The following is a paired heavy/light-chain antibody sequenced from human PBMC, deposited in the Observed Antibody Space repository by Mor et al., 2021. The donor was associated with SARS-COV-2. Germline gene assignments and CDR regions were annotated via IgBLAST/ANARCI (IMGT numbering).Heavy chain of an antibody. V-gene: IGHV4-39*01. CDR1: GGSISSSTYY. Sequence: QVQLQESGPGLVKPSETLSLTCTVSGGSISSSTYYWGWVRQPPGKGLEWIGTIYYTGSTYYNPSLKSRVTISVDTSKNQFSLKLSSVTAADTAVYYCARQNRSWYYMDVWGKGTTVTVSS. J-gene: IGHJ6*03. CDR3: ARQNRSWYYMDV. CDR2: IYYTGST.
Light chain of an antibody. CDR1: SSDVGGYNY. V-gene: IGLV2-11*01. CDR3: CSYVGTYTWV. CDR2: DVT. Sequence: QSALTQPRSVSGSPGQSLTISCTGTSSDVGGYNYVSWYQHHPGKAPKLMIYDVTKRPSGVPDRFSGSKSVNTASLTISGLQAEDEADYYCCSYVGTYTWVFGGGTKLTVL. J-gene: IGLJ3*02.